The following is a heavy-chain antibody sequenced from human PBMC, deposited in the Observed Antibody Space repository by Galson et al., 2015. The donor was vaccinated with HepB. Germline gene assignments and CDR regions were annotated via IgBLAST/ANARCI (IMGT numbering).Heavy chain of an antibody. D-gene: IGHD7-27*01. CDR2: IIPILGIA. CDR3: ARGRTGDRGNIDY. Sequence: SVKVSCKASGGTFSSYTISWVRQAPGQGLEWMGRIIPILGIANYAQKFQGRVTITADKSTSTAYMELSSLRSEDTAVYYCARGRTGDRGNIDYWGQGTLVTVSS. V-gene: IGHV1-69*02. J-gene: IGHJ4*02. CDR1: GGTFSSYT.